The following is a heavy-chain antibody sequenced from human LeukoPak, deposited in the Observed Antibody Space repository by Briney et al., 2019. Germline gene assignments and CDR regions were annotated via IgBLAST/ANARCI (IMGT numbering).Heavy chain of an antibody. CDR3: ARDHYSSGSY. Sequence: GGSLRLSCAASGFTFSSYAMHWVRQAPGKGLEWVAVISYDGSNKYYADSVKGRFTISRDNSKHTLYLQMNSLRAEDTAVYYCARDHYSSGSYWGQGTLVTVSS. D-gene: IGHD6-19*01. CDR2: ISYDGSNK. CDR1: GFTFSSYA. V-gene: IGHV3-30*04. J-gene: IGHJ4*02.